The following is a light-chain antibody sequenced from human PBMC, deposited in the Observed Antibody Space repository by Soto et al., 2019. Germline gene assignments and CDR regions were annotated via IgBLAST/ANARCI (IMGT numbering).Light chain of an antibody. CDR2: AAS. CDR3: QQSYSTPRT. CDR1: QNINNY. V-gene: IGKV1-39*01. J-gene: IGKJ1*01. Sequence: DIQMTQSPSSLSASVGDRVTITCRTSQNINNYLSWYQQRPGKAPKLMIYAASSLQSGVPSRFSGSGSGTDFSLTISSLQPEDVATYYCQQSYSTPRTLGQGTKVDIK.